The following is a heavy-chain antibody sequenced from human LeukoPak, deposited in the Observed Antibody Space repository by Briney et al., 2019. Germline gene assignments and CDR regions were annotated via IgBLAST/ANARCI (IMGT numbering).Heavy chain of an antibody. V-gene: IGHV3-21*06. J-gene: IGHJ4*02. Sequence: GGSLRLSCAASGFTFSDCDMNWVRQAPGKGLEWVSSISGRSTHIYYGDSVKGRFSISRDNAQNLVFLQMNSLRVEDTAVYYCVRAFPPLRTATAGDFWGQGVLVTVSS. CDR3: VRAFPPLRTATAGDF. CDR2: ISGRSTHI. CDR1: GFTFSDCD. D-gene: IGHD4-11*01.